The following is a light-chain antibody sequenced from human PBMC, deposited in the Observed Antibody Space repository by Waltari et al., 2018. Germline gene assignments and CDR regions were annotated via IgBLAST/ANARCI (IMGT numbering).Light chain of an antibody. CDR2: DVS. Sequence: QSALTQPASVSGSPGQSITIPCTGTSSDVGGYNYVSWYQQHPGKAPKLMIYDVSKRPSGVSNRFSGSKSGNTASLTISGLQAEDEADYYCCSYAGSSFVVFGGGTKLTVL. CDR3: CSYAGSSFVV. CDR1: SSDVGGYNY. J-gene: IGLJ2*01. V-gene: IGLV2-23*02.